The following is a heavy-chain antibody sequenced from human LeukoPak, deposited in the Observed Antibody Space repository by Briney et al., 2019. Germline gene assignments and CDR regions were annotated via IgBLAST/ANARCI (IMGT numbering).Heavy chain of an antibody. CDR1: GYSFSSYW. CDR2: IFPGDSDT. D-gene: IGHD6-19*01. CDR3: ARQGRSGWYSDY. V-gene: IGHV5-51*01. Sequence: GESLKISCKGSGYSFSSYWIAWVRQMPGQGLEWMGIIFPGDSDTRYSPSFEGQVTISADKSIGTAYLHYSSLKASDTAIYYCARQGRSGWYSDYWGQGTLVTVSS. J-gene: IGHJ4*02.